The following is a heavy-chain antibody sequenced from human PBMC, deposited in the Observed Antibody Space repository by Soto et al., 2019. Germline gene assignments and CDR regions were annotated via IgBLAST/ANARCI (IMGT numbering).Heavy chain of an antibody. V-gene: IGHV4-59*08. CDR1: GGSISSYY. D-gene: IGHD3-10*02. J-gene: IGHJ5*02. CDR2: IYYSGST. Sequence: QVQLQESGPGLVKPSETLSLTCTVSGGSISSYYWSWIRQPPGKGLEWIGYIYYSGSTNYNPSLKSRVTISVDTSKNQFSLKLSSVTAADTAVYYGARHLFGSGNWFDPWGQGTLVTVSS. CDR3: ARHLFGSGNWFDP.